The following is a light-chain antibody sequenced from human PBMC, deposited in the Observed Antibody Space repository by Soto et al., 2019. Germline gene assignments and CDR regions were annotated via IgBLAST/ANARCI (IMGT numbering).Light chain of an antibody. CDR2: DAS. J-gene: IGKJ4*01. Sequence: EIVLTQSPATLSLSPRESATLSCRASQNVSRFLAWYQRRPGQAPRLLIYDASNRASDIPARFSGSGSGTDFTLTISSLEPEDSAVYYCQQRSNWPPLTFGGGTKVEIK. CDR3: QQRSNWPPLT. V-gene: IGKV3-11*01. CDR1: QNVSRF.